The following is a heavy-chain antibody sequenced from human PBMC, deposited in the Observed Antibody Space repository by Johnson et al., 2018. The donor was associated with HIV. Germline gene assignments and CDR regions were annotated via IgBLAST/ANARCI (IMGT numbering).Heavy chain of an antibody. V-gene: IGHV3-9*01. Sequence: VQLVESGGALVKPGGSLRLSCAASGFKFDDNYMAWIRQSPGKGLEWVSGISWNSGSIGYAASVKGRFTISRDNAKNSLYLQMNSLRAEDTDLYYCAKFRLAAAGVRDAFDIWGQGTMVTVSS. CDR1: GFKFDDNY. D-gene: IGHD6-13*01. CDR2: ISWNSGSI. CDR3: AKFRLAAAGVRDAFDI. J-gene: IGHJ3*02.